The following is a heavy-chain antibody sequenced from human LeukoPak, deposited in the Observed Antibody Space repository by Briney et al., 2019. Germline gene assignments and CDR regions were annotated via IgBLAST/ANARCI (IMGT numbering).Heavy chain of an antibody. V-gene: IGHV1-8*01. CDR1: GYTFTSYD. CDR2: MNPNSGNT. CDR3: AILGSHYYDSSGSGDY. D-gene: IGHD3-22*01. J-gene: IGHJ4*02. Sequence: ASVKVSCKASGYTFTSYDINWVRQATGQGLEWMGWMNPNSGNTGYAQKFQGRVTMTRNTSISTAYMELSSLRSEDTAVYYCAILGSHYYDSSGSGDYWGQGTLVTVSS.